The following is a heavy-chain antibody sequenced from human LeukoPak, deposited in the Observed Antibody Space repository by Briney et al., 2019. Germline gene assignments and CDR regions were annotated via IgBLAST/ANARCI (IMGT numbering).Heavy chain of an antibody. CDR2: INPSGGST. CDR1: GYTFTSYG. J-gene: IGHJ4*02. CDR3: ASGAYCGGDCYPALDY. V-gene: IGHV1-46*01. D-gene: IGHD2-21*02. Sequence: GASVKVSCKASGYTFTSYGISWVRQAPGQGLEWMGIINPSGGSTSYAQKFQGRVTMTRDTSTSTVYMELSSLRSEDTAVYYCASGAYCGGDCYPALDYWGQGTLVTVSS.